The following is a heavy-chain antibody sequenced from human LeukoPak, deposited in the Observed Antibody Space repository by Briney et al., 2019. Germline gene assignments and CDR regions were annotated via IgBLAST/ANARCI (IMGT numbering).Heavy chain of an antibody. D-gene: IGHD5-18*01. V-gene: IGHV4-59*08. J-gene: IGHJ4*02. CDR2: IYYSVST. CDR1: GGSISSYY. CDR3: ARGIQVLYPVGDYFYL. Sequence: PSETLSLTCTVSGGSISSYYWSWIRQPPVKGLGWIGYIYYSVSTNYNPPLKSRVTISVEASKNQFSLKLSSVAAPDTGVYYCARGIQVLYPVGDYFYLWGQGTLVTVSS.